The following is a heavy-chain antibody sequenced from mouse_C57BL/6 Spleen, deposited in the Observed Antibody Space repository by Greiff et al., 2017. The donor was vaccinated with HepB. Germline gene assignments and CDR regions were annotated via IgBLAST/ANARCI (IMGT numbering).Heavy chain of an antibody. D-gene: IGHD2-5*01. Sequence: QVQLQQSGPELVKPGASVKISCKASGYAFSSSWMNWVKQRPGKGLEWIGRIYPGDGDTNYNGKFKGKATLTADKSSSTAYMQLSSLTSEDSAVYFCARSRLSNYFYFDYWGQGTTLTVSS. CDR3: ARSRLSNYFYFDY. CDR1: GYAFSSSW. V-gene: IGHV1-82*01. CDR2: IYPGDGDT. J-gene: IGHJ2*01.